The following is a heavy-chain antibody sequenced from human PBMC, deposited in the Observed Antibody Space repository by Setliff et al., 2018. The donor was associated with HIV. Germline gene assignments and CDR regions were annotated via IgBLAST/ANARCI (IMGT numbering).Heavy chain of an antibody. V-gene: IGHV1-2*06. Sequence: SVKVSCKASGYTFTGYYIHWVRQAPGQGLQWMGRINPNIGSTNYAQDFQGRATMTRDTSVNTAFMELSNLRSDDTAVYYCARDYRTTDILSSGYMDVWGKGTTVTVSS. J-gene: IGHJ6*03. CDR3: ARDYRTTDILSSGYMDV. CDR1: GYTFTGYY. D-gene: IGHD3-9*01. CDR2: INPNIGST.